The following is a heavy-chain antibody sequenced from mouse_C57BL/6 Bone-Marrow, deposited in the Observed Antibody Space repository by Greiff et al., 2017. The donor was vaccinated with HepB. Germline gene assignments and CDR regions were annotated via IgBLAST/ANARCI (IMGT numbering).Heavy chain of an antibody. CDR2: INPDYGTT. CDR1: GYSFTDYY. V-gene: IGHV1-39*01. Sequence: VQLQQSGPELVKPGASVKISCKASGYSFTDYYMNWVKQSNGKSLEWIGVINPDYGTTSYNQKFKGKATLTVDQSSSTAYMQLNSLTSEDSAVYYGARGEDYGYDGFDIWDQGTTITVSA. D-gene: IGHD2-2*01. CDR3: ARGEDYGYDGFDI. J-gene: IGHJ2*01.